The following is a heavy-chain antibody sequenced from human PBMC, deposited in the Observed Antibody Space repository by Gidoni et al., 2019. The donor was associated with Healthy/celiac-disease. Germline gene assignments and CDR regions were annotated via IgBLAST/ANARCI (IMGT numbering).Heavy chain of an antibody. Sequence: GYIYYSGSTNYNPSLKSRVTISVDTSKNQFSLKLSSVTAADTAVYYCARDRGDPMSDYYYGMDVWGQGTTVTVSS. D-gene: IGHD3-10*01. CDR3: ARDRGDPMSDYYYGMDV. V-gene: IGHV4-59*01. J-gene: IGHJ6*02. CDR2: IYYSGST.